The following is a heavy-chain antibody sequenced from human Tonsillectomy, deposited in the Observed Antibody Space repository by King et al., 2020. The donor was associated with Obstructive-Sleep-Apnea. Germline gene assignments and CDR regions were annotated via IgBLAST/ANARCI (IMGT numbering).Heavy chain of an antibody. J-gene: IGHJ6*04. V-gene: IGHV3-74*01. CDR1: GFTFSIYW. Sequence: VQLVESGGDLVQSGGSLRLSCVASGFTFSIYWMHWVRQPPAKMLVWVSRTNTDGTSASYTASVQGRFTISRENAENTLYLQMNSLRHEDTAVYFCVSSGRVFGEDKSYNHYGMDVWGKGTTVTVSS. CDR3: VSSGRVFGEDKSYNHYGMDV. CDR2: TNTDGTSA. D-gene: IGHD3-3*01.